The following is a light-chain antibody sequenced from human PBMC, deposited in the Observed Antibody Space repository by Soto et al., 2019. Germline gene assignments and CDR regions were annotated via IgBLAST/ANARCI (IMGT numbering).Light chain of an antibody. J-gene: IGLJ1*01. Sequence: QSVLTQPASVSGSHGQSITISCTGTSSDVGRYNYVSWYQQQPGKAPQLIIYDVSNRPSGVSNRFSGSKSGNTASLTISGLQAEDEADYYCNSYTSSSTYVFGTGTKATVL. CDR2: DVS. V-gene: IGLV2-14*01. CDR3: NSYTSSSTYV. CDR1: SSDVGRYNY.